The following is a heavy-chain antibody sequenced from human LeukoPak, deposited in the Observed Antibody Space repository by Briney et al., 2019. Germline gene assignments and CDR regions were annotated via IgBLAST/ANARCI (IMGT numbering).Heavy chain of an antibody. CDR1: GFTFNNYW. CDR3: ARGYSDYGGKDFDY. V-gene: IGHV3-7*04. Sequence: GGSLRLSCAASGFTFNNYWMSWVRQAPGKGLEWVANIKQDGSEKYYVDSVRGRFTISRDNARNSLFVQMNNLRAEDTAIYYCARGYSDYGGKDFDYWGQGTLVTVSS. J-gene: IGHJ4*02. D-gene: IGHD4-11*01. CDR2: IKQDGSEK.